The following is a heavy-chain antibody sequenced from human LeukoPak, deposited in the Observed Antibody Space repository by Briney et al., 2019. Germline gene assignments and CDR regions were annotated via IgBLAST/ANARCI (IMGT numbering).Heavy chain of an antibody. V-gene: IGHV4-59*13. J-gene: IGHJ3*02. Sequence: SEPLTLPCTVSIGSLSTFYWHWLRQPPRKGLEWIGYIYYSGRTNYNHSLKSRVTISVVTSKNQFSLKLTSVTAADAAVYYCARDPPGHVAFDIWGQGTMVTVSS. CDR3: ARDPPGHVAFDI. CDR1: IGSLSTFY. CDR2: IYYSGRT.